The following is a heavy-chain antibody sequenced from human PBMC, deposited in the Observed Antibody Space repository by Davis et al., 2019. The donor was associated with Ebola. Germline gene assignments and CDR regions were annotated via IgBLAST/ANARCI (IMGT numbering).Heavy chain of an antibody. D-gene: IGHD3-3*01. CDR1: GFTFSDYY. J-gene: IGHJ4*02. CDR3: ARSGRFLEWLTDFFDY. Sequence: PGGSLRLSCAASGFTFSDYYMSWIRQAPGKGLEWVSYISSSGSTIYYADSVKGRFTISRDNAKNSLYLQMNSLRAEDTAVYYCARSGRFLEWLTDFFDYWGQGTLVTVSS. CDR2: ISSSGSTI. V-gene: IGHV3-11*04.